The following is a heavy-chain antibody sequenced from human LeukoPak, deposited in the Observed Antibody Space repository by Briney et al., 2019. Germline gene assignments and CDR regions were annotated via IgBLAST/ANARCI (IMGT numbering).Heavy chain of an antibody. Sequence: GASVKVSCKASGYTFTCYALHWVSQAPGHRLVWMEWINAGTGNTKYSQKFQGRVIITRDTSASTAYMELSSLRSEDTAVYYCARVVGYSYGGDYYFDYWGQGTLVTVSS. J-gene: IGHJ4*02. CDR1: GYTFTCYA. V-gene: IGHV1-3*01. D-gene: IGHD5-18*01. CDR3: ARVVGYSYGGDYYFDY. CDR2: INAGTGNT.